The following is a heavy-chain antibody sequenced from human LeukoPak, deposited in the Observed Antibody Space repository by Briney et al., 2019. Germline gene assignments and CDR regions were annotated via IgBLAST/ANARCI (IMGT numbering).Heavy chain of an antibody. CDR3: ARHPTDSSGWYVYYYYMDV. Sequence: SETLSLTCAVYGGSFSGYYWSWIRQPPGKGLEWIGTIYYSGSTYYNPSLTSRVTISVDTSKNQFSLKLSSVTAADTAVYYCARHPTDSSGWYVYYYYMDVWGKGTTVTISS. CDR1: GGSFSGYY. J-gene: IGHJ6*03. V-gene: IGHV4-34*01. D-gene: IGHD6-19*01. CDR2: IYYSGST.